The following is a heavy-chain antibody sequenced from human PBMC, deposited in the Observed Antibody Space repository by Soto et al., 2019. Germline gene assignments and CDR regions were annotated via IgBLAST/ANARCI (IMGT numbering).Heavy chain of an antibody. V-gene: IGHV1-2*02. D-gene: IGHD6-13*01. CDR2: INPNSGGT. Sequence: ASVKVSCKASGYTFTGYYMHWVRQAPGQGLEWMGWINPNSGGTNYAQKFQGRVTMTRDTSISTAYMELSRLRSDDTAVYYCASSQVGSSWQYYYYYGMDVWGQGTTVTVSS. J-gene: IGHJ6*02. CDR3: ASSQVGSSWQYYYYYGMDV. CDR1: GYTFTGYY.